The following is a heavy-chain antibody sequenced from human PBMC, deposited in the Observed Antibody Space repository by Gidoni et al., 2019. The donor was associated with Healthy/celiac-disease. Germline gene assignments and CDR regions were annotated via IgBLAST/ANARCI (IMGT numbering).Heavy chain of an antibody. V-gene: IGHV3-33*01. J-gene: IGHJ5*02. CDR3: AREGIAAAGVGWFDP. Sequence: QVQLVESGGGVVQPGRSLRLSCAASGFTFSSYGMHWVRQAPGKGLEWVAVIWYDGSNKYYEDSVKGRFTISRDNSKNTLYLKMNSLRAEDTAVYYCAREGIAAAGVGWFDPWGQGTLVTVSS. CDR2: IWYDGSNK. CDR1: GFTFSSYG. D-gene: IGHD6-13*01.